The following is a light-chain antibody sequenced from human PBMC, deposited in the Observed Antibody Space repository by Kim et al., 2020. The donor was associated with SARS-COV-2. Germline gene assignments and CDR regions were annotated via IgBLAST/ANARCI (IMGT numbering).Light chain of an antibody. CDR3: QSYDDFNRV. V-gene: IGLV6-57*01. J-gene: IGLJ3*02. CDR2: EDN. Sequence: KTFTISCTRSMCNMATSYVQGYQQRPGSSPTPLIYEDNQRTPGVPERFSGSVDSSSNSASLTISGLKTEDEADYFCQSYDDFNRVFGGGTQLTVL. CDR1: MCNMATSY.